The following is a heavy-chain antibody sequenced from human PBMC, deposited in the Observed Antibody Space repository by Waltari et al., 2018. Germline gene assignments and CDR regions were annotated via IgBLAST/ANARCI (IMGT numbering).Heavy chain of an antibody. CDR3: VRHVGGSRGIDY. J-gene: IGHJ4*02. V-gene: IGHV4-34*01. D-gene: IGHD3-16*01. Sequence: QVLLQPGGARLLKPSETLSLTCGVSGVSFSGYSWSWIRQPPGKGLQWSGESNQGISPKDKPSLNSLVTSPVDTSNSQCSLKLTSVTAADTAVYYCVRHVGGSRGIDYWGQGTLITVSS. CDR1: GVSFSGYS. CDR2: SNQGISP.